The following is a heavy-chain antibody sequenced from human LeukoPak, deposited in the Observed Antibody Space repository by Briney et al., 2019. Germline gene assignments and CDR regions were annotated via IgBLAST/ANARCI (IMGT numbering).Heavy chain of an antibody. Sequence: SETLSLTCTVSGGSISSYFWSWIRQPPGKGLEWIGYFSYSGSTNYNSSLKSRVTISGDTSKNQFSLKLSSVTAADTAVYYCARDGPRGWFDPWGQGTLVTVSS. CDR2: FSYSGST. CDR3: ARDGPRGWFDP. CDR1: GGSISSYF. J-gene: IGHJ5*02. D-gene: IGHD3-10*01. V-gene: IGHV4-59*12.